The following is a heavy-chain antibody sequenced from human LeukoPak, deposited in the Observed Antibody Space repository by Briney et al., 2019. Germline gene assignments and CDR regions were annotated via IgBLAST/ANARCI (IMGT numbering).Heavy chain of an antibody. D-gene: IGHD2-21*02. CDR2: ITANGDST. Sequence: PGGSLRLSCAASGFSFAYYAMHWVRYAPGKGLEWVSLITANGDSTYYADSVKGRFTISRDNSKNSLSLQMNSLRTEDTALYYCAKDIEAGTAGFSFDYWGQGTLVAVSS. J-gene: IGHJ4*02. CDR3: AKDIEAGTAGFSFDY. CDR1: GFSFAYYA. V-gene: IGHV3-43*02.